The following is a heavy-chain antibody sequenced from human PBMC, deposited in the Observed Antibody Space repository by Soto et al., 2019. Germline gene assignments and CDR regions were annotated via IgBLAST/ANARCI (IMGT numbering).Heavy chain of an antibody. CDR2: ISFDGTNK. D-gene: IGHD3-22*01. Sequence: QVQLVESGGGVVQPERSQRLSCTASKFTFESYVMHWVRQAPGDGLAWVALISFDGTNKYYADSVKGRFTISRDNSNNTMYLQMNSLRPEDTAVYYCAREMIPMIMGGMSAMDVWGQGTTVTVS. V-gene: IGHV3-30*04. J-gene: IGHJ6*02. CDR1: KFTFESYV. CDR3: AREMIPMIMGGMSAMDV.